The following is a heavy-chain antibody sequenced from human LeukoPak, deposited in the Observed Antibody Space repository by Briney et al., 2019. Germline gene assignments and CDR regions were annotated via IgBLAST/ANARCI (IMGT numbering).Heavy chain of an antibody. CDR2: IYSSGDT. V-gene: IGHV3-66*01. Sequence: GGSLRLSCADSEFTVTTNYMTWVRQAPGKGLEWVSVIYSSGDTYYADSVKGRFTIPRDTSKNIVYLQMNSLRVEDSAVYYCAKADYWGQGTLVTVSS. J-gene: IGHJ4*02. CDR3: AKADY. CDR1: EFTVTTNY.